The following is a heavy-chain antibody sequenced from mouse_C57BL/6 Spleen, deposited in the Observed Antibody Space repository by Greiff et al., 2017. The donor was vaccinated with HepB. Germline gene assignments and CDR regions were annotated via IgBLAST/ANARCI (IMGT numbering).Heavy chain of an antibody. CDR3: ARRYYGSSQYYFDY. Sequence: QVQLQQPGAELVKPGASVKLSCKASGYTFTSYWMQWVKQRPGQGLEWIGEIDPSDSYTNYNQKFKGKATLTVDTSSSTAYMQLSSLTSEDSAVYYCARRYYGSSQYYFDYWGHGTTLTVSS. CDR1: GYTFTSYW. CDR2: IDPSDSYT. V-gene: IGHV1-50*01. J-gene: IGHJ2*01. D-gene: IGHD1-1*01.